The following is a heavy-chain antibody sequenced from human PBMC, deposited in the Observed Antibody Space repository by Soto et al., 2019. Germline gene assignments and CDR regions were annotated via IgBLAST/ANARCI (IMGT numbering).Heavy chain of an antibody. J-gene: IGHJ4*02. CDR2: IVVGSGNT. D-gene: IGHD3-3*01. V-gene: IGHV1-58*02. CDR3: ARDLTGGPTYYDFWSGYSPVDY. CDR1: GFTFTSSA. Sequence: SVKVSCKASGFTFTSSAMQWVRLARGQRLEWIGWIVVGSGNTNYAQKFQERVTITRNISTSTAYMELSSLRSEDTAVYYCARDLTGGPTYYDFWSGYSPVDYWGLGTLVTVSS.